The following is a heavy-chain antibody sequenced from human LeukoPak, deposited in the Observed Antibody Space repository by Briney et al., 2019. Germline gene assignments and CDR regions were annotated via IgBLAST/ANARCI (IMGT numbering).Heavy chain of an antibody. J-gene: IGHJ6*03. CDR3: ARVAIDYYMDV. V-gene: IGHV4-34*01. CDR1: GGSFSGYY. D-gene: IGHD5-12*01. CDR2: INHGGST. Sequence: PSETLSLTCAVYGGSFSGYYWSWIRQPPGKGLEWIGEINHGGSTNYNPSLKSRVTISVDTSKNQFSLKLSSVTAADTAVYYCARVAIDYYMDVWGKGTTVTVSS.